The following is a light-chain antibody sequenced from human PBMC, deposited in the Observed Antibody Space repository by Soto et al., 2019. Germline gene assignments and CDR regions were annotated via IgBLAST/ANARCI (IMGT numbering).Light chain of an antibody. V-gene: IGLV2-14*01. CDR3: NSYTTSSARV. CDR2: EVS. CDR1: SSDVGASNY. J-gene: IGLJ1*01. Sequence: QSVLTQPASVSGSPGQSITISCTGTSSDVGASNYVSWYQQHPGKVPKLIIYEVSNRPSGVSDRFSGSKSGNTASPTISGRQAEDEGDYYCNSYTTSSARVFGTGTKVTVL.